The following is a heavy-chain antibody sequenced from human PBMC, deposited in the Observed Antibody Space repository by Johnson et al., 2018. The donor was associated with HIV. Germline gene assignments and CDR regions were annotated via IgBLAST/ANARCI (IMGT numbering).Heavy chain of an antibody. J-gene: IGHJ3*02. CDR1: GFTFSNAW. V-gene: IGHV3-15*01. D-gene: IGHD7-27*01. CDR3: TTAPSTWGNAFDI. Sequence: EVQLLESGGGLVKSGGSLRLSCAASGFTFSNAWMSWVRQAPGKGLEWVGRIKSKTDGGTTDYAAPVKGRFTISRDDSKNTLYLQMNSLKTEDTAVYYCTTAPSTWGNAFDIWVQGTMVTVSS. CDR2: IKSKTDGGTT.